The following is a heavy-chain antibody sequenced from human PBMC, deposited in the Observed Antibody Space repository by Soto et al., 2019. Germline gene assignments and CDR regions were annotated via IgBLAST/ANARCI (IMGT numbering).Heavy chain of an antibody. CDR1: GFTFSSYA. CDR2: ISGSGGST. Sequence: GGSLRLSCAASGFTFSSYAMSWVRQAPGKGLEWVSAISGSGGSTYYADSVKGRFTISRDNSKNTLYLQMNSLRAEDTAVYYCAKFSLPALAVAGTGDAFDIWGQGTMVTVSS. J-gene: IGHJ3*02. CDR3: AKFSLPALAVAGTGDAFDI. V-gene: IGHV3-23*01. D-gene: IGHD6-19*01.